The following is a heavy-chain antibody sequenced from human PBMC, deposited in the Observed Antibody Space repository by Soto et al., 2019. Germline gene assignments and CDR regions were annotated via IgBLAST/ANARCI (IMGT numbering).Heavy chain of an antibody. V-gene: IGHV3-11*01. CDR2: ISSSGSTI. CDR3: ARDRPPDYDFWSGYYGVDY. J-gene: IGHJ4*02. D-gene: IGHD3-3*01. Sequence: PGGSLRLSCAASGFTFSDYYMSWIRQAPGKGLEWVSYISSSGSTIYYADSVKGRFTISRDNAKNSLYLQMNSLRAEDTAVYYCARDRPPDYDFWSGYYGVDYWGQGTLVTVSS. CDR1: GFTFSDYY.